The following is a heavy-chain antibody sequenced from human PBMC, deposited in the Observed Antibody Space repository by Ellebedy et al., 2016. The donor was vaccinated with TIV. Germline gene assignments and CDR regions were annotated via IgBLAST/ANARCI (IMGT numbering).Heavy chain of an antibody. D-gene: IGHD5-18*01. J-gene: IGHJ4*02. Sequence: PGGSLRLSCEASGFTFSSYGMHWVRQAPGKGLEWVAVIWYDGSNKYYADSVKGRFTISRDNSKNTLYLQMNSLRAEDTAVYYCARAPGNSYGGDPFDYWGQGTLVTVSS. CDR3: ARAPGNSYGGDPFDY. CDR1: GFTFSSYG. CDR2: IWYDGSNK. V-gene: IGHV3-33*01.